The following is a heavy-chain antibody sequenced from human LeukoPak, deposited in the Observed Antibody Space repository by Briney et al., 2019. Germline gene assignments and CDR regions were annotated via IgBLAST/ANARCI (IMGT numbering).Heavy chain of an antibody. V-gene: IGHV3-30*18. CDR2: ISADGSID. D-gene: IGHD3-10*01. CDR3: AKDLNTYYYGSGSYYPHSIDY. J-gene: IGHJ4*02. Sequence: GRSLRLSCAASGFSFSIYGMHWVRQAPGKGLEWLAVISADGSIDYYADSVKGRFTISRDNSKNTLYLQMNSLRAEDTAVYYCAKDLNTYYYGSGSYYPHSIDYWGQGTLVTVSS. CDR1: GFSFSIYG.